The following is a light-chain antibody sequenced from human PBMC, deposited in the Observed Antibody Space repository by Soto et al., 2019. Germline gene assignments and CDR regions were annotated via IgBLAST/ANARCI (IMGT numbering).Light chain of an antibody. Sequence: QSALNQPPSAAGSPGQSVTLSCTGTSSDVGGYNSVSWYQQHPGKVPRLMIYEVSKRPSAVPDRFSGSKSVNTASLTVSGRQAEDEADYYCSSYAGSNNLGFGGGTKLTVL. CDR3: SSYAGSNNLG. CDR2: EVS. CDR1: SSDVGGYNS. V-gene: IGLV2-8*01. J-gene: IGLJ2*01.